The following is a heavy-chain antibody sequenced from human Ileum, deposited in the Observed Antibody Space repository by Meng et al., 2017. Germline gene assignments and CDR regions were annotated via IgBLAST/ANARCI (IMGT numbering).Heavy chain of an antibody. D-gene: IGHD5-12*01. Sequence: SVKVSCKASGGTFSSYAISWVRQAPGQGLEWMGGIIPIFGTANYAQKFQGRVTITTDESTSTAYMELSSLRSEDTAVYYCARERLSDIVATVAKQGFDYWGQGTRVTVSS. CDR2: IIPIFGTA. V-gene: IGHV1-69*05. CDR3: ARERLSDIVATVAKQGFDY. CDR1: GGTFSSYA. J-gene: IGHJ4*01.